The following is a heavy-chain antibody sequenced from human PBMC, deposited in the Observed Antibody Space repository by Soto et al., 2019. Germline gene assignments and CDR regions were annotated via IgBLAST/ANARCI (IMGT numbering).Heavy chain of an antibody. J-gene: IGHJ3*02. Sequence: EVQLVESGGGLVQPGRSLRLSCAASGFRFDDYAMHWVRQAPGKGLEWVSGISYNSGSIGYADSVKGRFTISRDTAKNSLYLQMNSLRAEDTALYYCVKDIEENQLLYDAFDIWGQGTMVTGSS. D-gene: IGHD2-2*01. CDR1: GFRFDDYA. CDR3: VKDIEENQLLYDAFDI. V-gene: IGHV3-9*01. CDR2: ISYNSGSI.